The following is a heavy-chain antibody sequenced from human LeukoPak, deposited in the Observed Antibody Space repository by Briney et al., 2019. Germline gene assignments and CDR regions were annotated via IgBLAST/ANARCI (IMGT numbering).Heavy chain of an antibody. V-gene: IGHV1-46*01. Sequence: ASVKVSCKASGYTFTSYYMHWVRQAPGQGLEWMGIINPSGGSTSYAQKFQGRVTMTRNTSTSTVYMELSSLRSEDTAVYYCAIAYSGSYMSLDIWGQGTMVTVSS. J-gene: IGHJ3*02. D-gene: IGHD1-26*01. CDR3: AIAYSGSYMSLDI. CDR2: INPSGGST. CDR1: GYTFTSYY.